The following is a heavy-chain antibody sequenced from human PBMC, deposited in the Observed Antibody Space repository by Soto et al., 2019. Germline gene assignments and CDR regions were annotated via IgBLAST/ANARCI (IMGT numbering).Heavy chain of an antibody. V-gene: IGHV3-21*01. CDR2: ISSSSSYI. CDR3: ARSAFCGGDCPDDY. CDR1: GFTFGSYS. Sequence: EVQLVESGGGLVKPGGSLRLSCAASGFTFGSYSMNWVRQAPGKGLEWVSSISSSSSYIYYADSVKGRFTISRDNAKNSLYLQMNSLRAEDTAVYYCARSAFCGGDCPDDYWGQGTLVTVSS. J-gene: IGHJ4*02. D-gene: IGHD2-21*01.